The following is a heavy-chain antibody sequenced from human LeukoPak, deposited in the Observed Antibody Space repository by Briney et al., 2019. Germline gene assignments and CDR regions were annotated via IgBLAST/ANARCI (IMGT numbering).Heavy chain of an antibody. V-gene: IGHV1-69*13. CDR1: GGTFSSYA. CDR2: IIPIFGTA. Sequence: SVKVSCKASGGTFSSYAISWVRQAPGQGLEWMGGIIPIFGTANYAQRFQGRVTITADESTSTAYMELSSLRSDDTAVYYCAREGPNSGWSAAWFDPWGQGTLVTVSS. J-gene: IGHJ5*02. D-gene: IGHD6-13*01. CDR3: AREGPNSGWSAAWFDP.